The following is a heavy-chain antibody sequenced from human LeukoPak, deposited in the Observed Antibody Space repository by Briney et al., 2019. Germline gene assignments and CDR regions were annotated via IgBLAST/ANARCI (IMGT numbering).Heavy chain of an antibody. D-gene: IGHD3-22*01. J-gene: IGHJ4*02. V-gene: IGHV3-11*01. CDR3: ARGDSSGDPDY. CDR2: ISHSGSNL. CDR1: GFTFSDSF. Sequence: KAGGSLRLSCAASGFTFSDSFMNWIRQAPGKGLEWLSYISHSGSNLDYAESVKGRLTISRDNANHSLYLQINSLRAEDTAVYYCARGDSSGDPDYWGQGTLVTVSS.